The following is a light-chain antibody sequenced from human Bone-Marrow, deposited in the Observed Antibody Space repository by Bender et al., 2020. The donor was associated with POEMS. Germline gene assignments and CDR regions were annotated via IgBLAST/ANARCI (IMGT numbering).Light chain of an antibody. CDR2: NNE. CDR3: QSYDISLSGWV. J-gene: IGLJ3*02. Sequence: QSVLTQPPSVSGAPGQTVTISCTGTSSNIGAGYGVNWYQHLPGTAPKLLIYNNENRPSGVPDRISGSKSGTSASLAITGLQAEDEADYYCQSYDISLSGWVFGGGTKLTAL. CDR1: SSNIGAGYG. V-gene: IGLV1-40*01.